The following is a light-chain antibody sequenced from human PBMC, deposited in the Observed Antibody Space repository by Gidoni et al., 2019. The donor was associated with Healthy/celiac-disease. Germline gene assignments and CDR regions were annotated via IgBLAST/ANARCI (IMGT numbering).Light chain of an antibody. J-gene: IGKJ2*03. Sequence: DIQMAQSPSTLSASVGDRVTITCRASQSISSWLAWYQQKPGKAPKLLIYKASSLESGVPSRFSGSGSGTEFTLTISSLQPDDFATYYCQQYNSYPYSFGQGTKLEIK. V-gene: IGKV1-5*03. CDR1: QSISSW. CDR3: QQYNSYPYS. CDR2: KAS.